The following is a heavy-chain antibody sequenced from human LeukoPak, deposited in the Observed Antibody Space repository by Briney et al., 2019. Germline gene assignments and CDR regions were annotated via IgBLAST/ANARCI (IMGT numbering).Heavy chain of an antibody. Sequence: GGSLRLSCAVSGFTFSTYSMNWVRQAPGKGLEWLSFISTSSSTMYYADSVKGRFTMSRDNAKNSLYLQMNSLRAEDTAVYYCARCYNGYDLEAYWGQGTLVTVSS. CDR3: ARCYNGYDLEAY. J-gene: IGHJ4*02. CDR1: GFTFSTYS. CDR2: ISTSSSTM. D-gene: IGHD5-12*01. V-gene: IGHV3-48*04.